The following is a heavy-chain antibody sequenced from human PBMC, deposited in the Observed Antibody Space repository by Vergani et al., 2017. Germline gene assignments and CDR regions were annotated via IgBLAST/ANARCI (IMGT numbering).Heavy chain of an antibody. D-gene: IGHD6-13*01. Sequence: QVQLQQWGAGLLKPSETLSLTCAVYGGSFSGYYWSWIRQPPGKGLEWIGEINHIGSTNYNPSLKSRVTISVDTSKNQFSLKLSSVTAADTAVYYCARGRGSRLGYFDLWGRGTLVTVSS. V-gene: IGHV4-34*01. CDR3: ARGRGSRLGYFDL. J-gene: IGHJ2*01. CDR1: GGSFSGYY. CDR2: INHIGST.